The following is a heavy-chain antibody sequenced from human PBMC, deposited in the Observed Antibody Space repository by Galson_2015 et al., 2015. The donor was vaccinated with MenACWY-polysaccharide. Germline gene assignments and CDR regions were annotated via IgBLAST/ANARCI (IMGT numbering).Heavy chain of an antibody. CDR2: INPNSGST. D-gene: IGHD3-10*01. J-gene: IGHJ4*02. V-gene: IGHV1-2*06. CDR3: ARKLNTYGSGSYYSYYFDY. CDR1: GYTFTGYY. Sequence: SVKVSCKASGYTFTGYYMHWVRQAPGQGLEWMGRINPNSGSTNYAQKFQGRVTMTRDTSISTAYMELSRLRSDDTAVYYCARKLNTYGSGSYYSYYFDYWGQGTLVTVSS.